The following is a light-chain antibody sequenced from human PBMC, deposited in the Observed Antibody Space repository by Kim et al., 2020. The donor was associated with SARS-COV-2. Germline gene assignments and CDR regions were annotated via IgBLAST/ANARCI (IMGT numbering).Light chain of an antibody. CDR3: QQYGSSPLT. CDR1: QSVSSNY. J-gene: IGKJ4*01. V-gene: IGKV3-20*01. Sequence: EIVLTQSPGTLSLSPEKRATLSCRASQSVSSNYLAWYQQKPGQPPRLLIYDTSTRATGIPDRFSGSGSGTDYTLTISRLEPEDFVVYYCQQYGSSPLTFGGGTKVDIK. CDR2: DTS.